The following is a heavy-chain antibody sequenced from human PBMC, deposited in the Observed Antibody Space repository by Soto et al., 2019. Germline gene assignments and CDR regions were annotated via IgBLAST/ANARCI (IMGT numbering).Heavy chain of an antibody. J-gene: IGHJ6*02. Sequence: GESLKISCKGSGYSFTSYWISWVRQMPGKGLEWMGRIDPSDSYTNYSPSFQGHVTISADKSISTAYLQWSSLKASDTAMYYCARLVTTEDYYYYYGMDVCGQRTTVTVSS. CDR2: IDPSDSYT. V-gene: IGHV5-10-1*01. CDR1: GYSFTSYW. D-gene: IGHD4-4*01. CDR3: ARLVTTEDYYYYYGMDV.